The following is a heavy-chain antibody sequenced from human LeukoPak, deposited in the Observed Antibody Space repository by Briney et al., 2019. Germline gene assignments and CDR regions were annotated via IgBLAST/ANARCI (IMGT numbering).Heavy chain of an antibody. V-gene: IGHV4-34*01. J-gene: IGHJ5*02. CDR3: ARGDYYDGGGRDWFDP. CDR2: INHSGST. D-gene: IGHD3-16*01. Sequence: SETLSLTCAVYGGSFSGYYWSWIRQPPGKGLEGIGEINHSGSTNYNPSLKSRVTISVDTSKNQFSLKLSSVTAADTAVYYCARGDYYDGGGRDWFDPWGQGTLVTVSS. CDR1: GGSFSGYY.